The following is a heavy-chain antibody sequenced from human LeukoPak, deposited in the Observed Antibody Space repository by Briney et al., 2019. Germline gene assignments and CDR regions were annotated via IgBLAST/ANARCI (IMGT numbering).Heavy chain of an antibody. CDR3: ARCTASCYANAFDV. CDR2: INGGGDAT. D-gene: IGHD2-2*01. Sequence: GGSLRLSCAASGFTFNNNAMSWVRQAPGKGQEWVSAINGGGDATEYADSVKGRFTISRDNSKNTLYLQMNSLRPDDTAVYYCARCTASCYANAFDVWGQGTLLTVSS. V-gene: IGHV3-23*01. J-gene: IGHJ3*01. CDR1: GFTFNNNA.